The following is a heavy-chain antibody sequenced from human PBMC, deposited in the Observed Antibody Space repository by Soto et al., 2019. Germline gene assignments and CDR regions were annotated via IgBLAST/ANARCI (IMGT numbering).Heavy chain of an antibody. J-gene: IGHJ4*02. CDR1: GFTFSSYW. D-gene: IGHD3-3*01. V-gene: IGHV3-7*01. CDR3: ARDRAYYDFWSGYPRFDY. Sequence: GWSLRLSCAASGFTFSSYWMSWVRQAPGKGLEWVANIKQDGSEKYYVDSVKGRFTISRDNAKNSLYLQMNSLRAEDTAVYYCARDRAYYDFWSGYPRFDYWGQGTLVTVSS. CDR2: IKQDGSEK.